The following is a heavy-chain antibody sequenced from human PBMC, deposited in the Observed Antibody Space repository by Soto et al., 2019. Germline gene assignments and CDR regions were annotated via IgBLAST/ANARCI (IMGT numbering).Heavy chain of an antibody. CDR1: GYTFTSYD. CDR2: MNPNSGNT. J-gene: IGHJ6*02. D-gene: IGHD3-22*01. Sequence: ASVKVSCKASGYTFTSYDINWVRQATGQGLEWMGWMNPNSGNTGYAQKFQGRVTMTRNNSISTAYMELSSLRSEDTAVYYCAREIVVATTGYYYGMDVWGQGTTVTVSS. CDR3: AREIVVATTGYYYGMDV. V-gene: IGHV1-8*01.